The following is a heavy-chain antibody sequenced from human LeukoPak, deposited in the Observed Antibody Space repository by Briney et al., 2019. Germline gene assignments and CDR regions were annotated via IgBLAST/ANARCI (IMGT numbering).Heavy chain of an antibody. CDR2: IYYSGST. Sequence: SETLSLTCTVSGGSITTHYWTWIRQPPGKGLEWIGYIYYSGSTKYNPSLKSRVTISVDTSKKQFSLNLTSVTASDTAVYSCAGPAQTPGGNSAFDHWGQGTLVTVSS. J-gene: IGHJ4*02. CDR3: AGPAQTPGGNSAFDH. V-gene: IGHV4-59*11. D-gene: IGHD4-23*01. CDR1: GGSITTHY.